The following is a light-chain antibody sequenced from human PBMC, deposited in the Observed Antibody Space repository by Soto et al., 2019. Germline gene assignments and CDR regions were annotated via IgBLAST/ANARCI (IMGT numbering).Light chain of an antibody. V-gene: IGLV3-21*02. CDR1: NIGHKS. CDR2: DDT. Sequence: SYELTQATSVSVAPGQTATITCGGSNIGHKSVQWYQQKPGQAPVLVVYDDTARPSGIPEQFSGSNSRNMATLTISRVEAGDEADYYCQVWDSSSDQVIFGGVTKLTVL. J-gene: IGLJ2*01. CDR3: QVWDSSSDQVI.